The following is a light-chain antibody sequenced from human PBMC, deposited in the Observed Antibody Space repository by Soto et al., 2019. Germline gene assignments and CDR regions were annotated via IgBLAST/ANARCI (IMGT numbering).Light chain of an antibody. J-gene: IGLJ2*01. Sequence: QSVLTQPPSASETPGQRVTISCSGSSSNIGSNTVNWYQQLPGTAPKLLIYSNDQRPSGVPDRFSGSKSGTSASLAISGLQSEDEADYYCAAWDDSLNGPAFGGGTKLTVL. CDR3: AAWDDSLNGPA. V-gene: IGLV1-44*01. CDR2: SND. CDR1: SSNIGSNT.